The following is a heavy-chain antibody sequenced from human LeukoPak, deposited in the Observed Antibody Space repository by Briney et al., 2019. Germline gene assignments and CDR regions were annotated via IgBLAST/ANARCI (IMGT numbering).Heavy chain of an antibody. CDR2: IYSGGST. V-gene: IGHV3-66*01. CDR1: GFTVSSNY. J-gene: IGHJ4*02. D-gene: IGHD6-19*01. CDR3: ARVVAVAANYFDY. Sequence: GGSLRLSCADSGFTVSSNYMSWVRQAPGRGLEWVSVIYSGGSTYYADSVKGRFTISRDNSKNTLYLQMNSLRAEDTAVYYCARVVAVAANYFDYWGQGTLVTVSS.